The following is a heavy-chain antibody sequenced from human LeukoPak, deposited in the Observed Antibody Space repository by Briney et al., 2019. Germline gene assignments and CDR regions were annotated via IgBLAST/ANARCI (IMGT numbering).Heavy chain of an antibody. V-gene: IGHV3-7*01. Sequence: GGSLRLSCLGSGFGFSNYWMTWLRQAPGEGLEWVANIKEDGSVIYYADSVKGRFTISRDNSKNSVYLQMNSLRVEDTALYYCATGRWFGEFAGSAFEDWGQGTLVTVSS. D-gene: IGHD3-10*01. J-gene: IGHJ4*02. CDR1: GFGFSNYW. CDR3: ATGRWFGEFAGSAFED. CDR2: IKEDGSVI.